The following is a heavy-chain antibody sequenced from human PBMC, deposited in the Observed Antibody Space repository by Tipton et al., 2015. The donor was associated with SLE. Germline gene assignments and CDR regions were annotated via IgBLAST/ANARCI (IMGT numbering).Heavy chain of an antibody. D-gene: IGHD1-26*01. Sequence: TLSLTCTVSGDSISSHYWSWIRQPPGKGLEWIGYIYYSGSTSYNPSLKSRVTMSVDTSKNQFSLKLRSVTAADTAVYYCAGDSGYSGSYISWGQGALVTVSS. CDR3: AGDSGYSGSYIS. CDR1: GDSISSHY. J-gene: IGHJ4*02. V-gene: IGHV4-59*11. CDR2: IYYSGST.